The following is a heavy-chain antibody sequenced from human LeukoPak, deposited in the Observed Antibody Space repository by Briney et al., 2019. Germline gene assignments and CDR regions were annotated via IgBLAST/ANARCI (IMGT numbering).Heavy chain of an antibody. D-gene: IGHD2-21*01. Sequence: SETLSLTCAVYGENFSTYHYSWIRQSPGKGLEWIGEINHSGSTNYNPSLKSRVTISVDTSRNQFSLRLTSVTAADAAMYYCARPGLAYCGGDCYSTEGYYFDYWSQGTLVTVSS. CDR1: GENFSTYH. CDR2: INHSGST. V-gene: IGHV4-34*01. J-gene: IGHJ4*02. CDR3: ARPGLAYCGGDCYSTEGYYFDY.